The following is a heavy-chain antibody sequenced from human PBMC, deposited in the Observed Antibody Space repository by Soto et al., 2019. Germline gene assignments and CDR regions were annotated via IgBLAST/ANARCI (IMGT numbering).Heavy chain of an antibody. V-gene: IGHV3-11*03. D-gene: IGHD4-17*01. Sequence: GGSLRLSCAASGFTFSDYYMSWIRQAPGKGLEWVSYISSSSSYTNYADSVKGRFTISRDNAKNSLYLHLSSLTSDDTAVYFCARCHRGLRCHLDSWGQGTLVTVSS. J-gene: IGHJ4*02. CDR2: ISSSSSYT. CDR1: GFTFSDYY. CDR3: ARCHRGLRCHLDS.